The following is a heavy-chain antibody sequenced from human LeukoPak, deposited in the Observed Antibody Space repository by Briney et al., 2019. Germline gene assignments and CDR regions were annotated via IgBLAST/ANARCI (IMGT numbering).Heavy chain of an antibody. J-gene: IGHJ4*02. CDR2: ISGSGGST. D-gene: IGHD1-26*01. CDR3: AKDRGGSPAVNQY. V-gene: IGHV3-23*01. CDR1: GFTFGDYA. Sequence: PGGSLRLSCVGSGFTFGDYAMNWVRQAPGKGPEWVSAISGSGGSTYYADSVKGRFTISRDNSKNTLYLQMNSLRAEDTAVYYCAKDRGGSPAVNQYWGQGTLVTVSS.